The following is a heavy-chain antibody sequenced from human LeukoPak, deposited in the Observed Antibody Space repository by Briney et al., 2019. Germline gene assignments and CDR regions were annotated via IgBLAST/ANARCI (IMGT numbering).Heavy chain of an antibody. V-gene: IGHV1-69*01. D-gene: IGHD2-15*01. Sequence: SVKVSCKASGGTFSSYAISWVRQAPGQGLEWMGGIIPIFGTANYAQKFQGRVTITADESTSTAYMELSSLRSEDTAVYYCARDGDYDYGAMDVWGQGTTVTVSS. CDR1: GGTFSSYA. J-gene: IGHJ6*02. CDR2: IIPIFGTA. CDR3: ARDGDYDYGAMDV.